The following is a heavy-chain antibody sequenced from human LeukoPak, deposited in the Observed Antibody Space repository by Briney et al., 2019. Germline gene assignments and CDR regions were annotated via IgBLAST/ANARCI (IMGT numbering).Heavy chain of an antibody. J-gene: IGHJ4*02. Sequence: GGSLRLSCAASGFTFSSYAMSWVRQAPGKGLEWVSAISGSGGSTYYADSVKGRFTISRDNSKNTLSLQMNSLGAEDTAVYYCAKGADYYDSSGDLSLFDYWGQGTLVTVSS. CDR3: AKGADYYDSSGDLSLFDY. D-gene: IGHD3-22*01. CDR1: GFTFSSYA. V-gene: IGHV3-23*01. CDR2: ISGSGGST.